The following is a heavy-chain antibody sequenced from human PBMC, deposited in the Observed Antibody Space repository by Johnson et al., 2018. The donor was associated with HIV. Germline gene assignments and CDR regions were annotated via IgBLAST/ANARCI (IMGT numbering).Heavy chain of an antibody. CDR1: GFTFSSFG. Sequence: QVQLVESGGGVVQRGGSLRLSCVASGFTFSSFGMHWVRQAPGKGLEWVAFVRYDGTNKSYADSVKGRFTVSRDNSKNTLYLQMNSLGAEDTAVYYCARRTVVTPGAFDIWGQGTMVTVSS. V-gene: IGHV3-30*02. CDR2: VRYDGTNK. J-gene: IGHJ3*02. D-gene: IGHD4-23*01. CDR3: ARRTVVTPGAFDI.